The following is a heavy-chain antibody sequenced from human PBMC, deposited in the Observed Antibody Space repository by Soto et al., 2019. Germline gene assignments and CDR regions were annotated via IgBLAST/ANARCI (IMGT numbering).Heavy chain of an antibody. D-gene: IGHD6-6*01. CDR3: ASSSPFHY. CDR1: GGSISSSSYY. V-gene: IGHV4-39*01. CDR2: VYYSGNT. J-gene: IGHJ4*02. Sequence: TVSGGSISSSSYYWSWIRQPPGRGPEWIGSVYYSGNTYYKPSLKSRVSISIDTSRNQFSLKLTSVTAADTGVYYCASSSPFHYWGPGILVTVSS.